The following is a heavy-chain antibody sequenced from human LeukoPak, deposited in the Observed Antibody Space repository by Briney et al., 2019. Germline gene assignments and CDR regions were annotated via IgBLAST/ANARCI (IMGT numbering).Heavy chain of an antibody. CDR3: VRGTRSNSF. V-gene: IGHV3-7*01. CDR1: GFTFRNYW. Sequence: GGSLRLSWTASGFTFRNYWMRWVRQARGKGLEGVAYIKEDGSDKNYVDSVKGRFTISRDNAKSSLYLQMNSLRVEDTAVYYCVRGTRSNSFWGQGTQVTVSS. CDR2: IKEDGSDK. J-gene: IGHJ4*02. D-gene: IGHD6-6*01.